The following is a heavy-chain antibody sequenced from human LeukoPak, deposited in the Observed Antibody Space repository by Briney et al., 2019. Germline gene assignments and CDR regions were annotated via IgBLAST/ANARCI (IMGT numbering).Heavy chain of an antibody. D-gene: IGHD3-22*01. CDR2: IYSGDST. J-gene: IGHJ4*02. Sequence: GGSLRLSCAASGFTFSSYSMNWVRQAPGKGLEWVSVIYSGDSTYYADSVKGRFTISRDNSKNTLYLQMNSLRAEDTAVYYCAREPYYYDSSGYYDYWGQGTLVTVSS. V-gene: IGHV3-53*01. CDR1: GFTFSSYS. CDR3: AREPYYYDSSGYYDY.